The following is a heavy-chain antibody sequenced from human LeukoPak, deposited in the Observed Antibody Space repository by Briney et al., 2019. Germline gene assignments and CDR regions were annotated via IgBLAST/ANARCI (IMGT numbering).Heavy chain of an antibody. CDR1: GYTFTSYG. J-gene: IGHJ4*02. Sequence: ASVKVSCKASGYTFTSYGISWVRQAPGQGLEWMGWISAYNGNTNYAQKLQGRVTMTTDTSTSTAYMELRSLRSDDTAVYYCARVGEYYDFWSGYYLPQDRFDYWGQGTLVTVSS. V-gene: IGHV1-18*01. CDR3: ARVGEYYDFWSGYYLPQDRFDY. CDR2: ISAYNGNT. D-gene: IGHD3-3*01.